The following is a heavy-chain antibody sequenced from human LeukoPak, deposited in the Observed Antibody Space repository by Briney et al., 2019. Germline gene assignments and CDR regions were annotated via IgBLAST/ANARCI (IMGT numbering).Heavy chain of an antibody. V-gene: IGHV4-59*12. CDR1: GGSISSYY. J-gene: IGHJ4*02. D-gene: IGHD3-3*01. CDR3: ARAMALRDFWSGYYRYYFDY. CDR2: IYYSGST. Sequence: SETLSLTCTVSGGSISSYYWSWIRQPPGKGLEWIGYIYYSGSTNYNPSLKSRVTISVDTSKNQFSLKLSSVTAADTAVYYCARAMALRDFWSGYYRYYFDYWGQGTLVTVSS.